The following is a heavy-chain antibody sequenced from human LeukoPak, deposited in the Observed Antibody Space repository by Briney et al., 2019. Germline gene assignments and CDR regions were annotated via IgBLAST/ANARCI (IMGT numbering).Heavy chain of an antibody. CDR2: IKSKTDGGTT. CDR3: TTGSPVYCSGGSCYPTP. V-gene: IGHV3-15*01. J-gene: IGHJ5*02. D-gene: IGHD2-15*01. Sequence: GGSLRLSCAASGFTFSNAWMNWVRQAPGKGLEWVGRIKSKTDGGTTDYAAPVKGRFTISRDDSKNTLYLQMNSLKTEDTAVYYCTTGSPVYCSGGSCYPTPWGQGTLVTVSS. CDR1: GFTFSNAW.